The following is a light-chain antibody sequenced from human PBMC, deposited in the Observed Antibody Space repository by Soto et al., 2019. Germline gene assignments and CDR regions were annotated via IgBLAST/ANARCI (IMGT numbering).Light chain of an antibody. V-gene: IGLV7-46*01. CDR2: DTN. Sequence: QAVVTQEPPLTVSPGGTVTLTCGSSTGAVTSGHYPYWIQQKPGQAPRTLIYDTNKKHSWTPARFSGSLLGGKAALTLSGAQPEDEAEYYCLLSYSGPHVFGTGTQLTVL. CDR3: LLSYSGPHV. J-gene: IGLJ1*01. CDR1: TGAVTSGHY.